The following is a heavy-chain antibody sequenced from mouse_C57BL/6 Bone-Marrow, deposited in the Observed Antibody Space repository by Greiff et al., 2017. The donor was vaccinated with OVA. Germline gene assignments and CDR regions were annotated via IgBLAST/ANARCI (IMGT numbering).Heavy chain of an antibody. CDR3: AKGYYAMDY. V-gene: IGHV1-72*01. Sequence: QVQLQQPGAELVKPGASVKLSCKASGYTFTSYWMHWVKQRPGRGLEWIGRIDPNRGGTKYNEKFKNKATLTVDKPSSTAYMHLSSLTSEDSAVYYCAKGYYAMDYWGQGTSVAVSS. CDR1: GYTFTSYW. J-gene: IGHJ4*01. CDR2: IDPNRGGT.